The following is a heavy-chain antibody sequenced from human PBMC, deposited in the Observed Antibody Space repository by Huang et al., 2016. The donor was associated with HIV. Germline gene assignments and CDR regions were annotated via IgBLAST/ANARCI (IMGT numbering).Heavy chain of an antibody. CDR1: GYTFPRYY. CDR3: ARGPGGAAAGYYFDY. CDR2: INPSGGST. J-gene: IGHJ4*02. V-gene: IGHV1-46*03. D-gene: IGHD6-13*01. Sequence: QVQLVQSGAEVKKAGASVKVSCKASGYTFPRYYMHGVRQAPGQGLEWMAIINPSGGSTSYAQEFQGRVTMTRDTSTSTVYMELSSLRSEDTAVYYCARGPGGAAAGYYFDYWGQGTLVTVSS.